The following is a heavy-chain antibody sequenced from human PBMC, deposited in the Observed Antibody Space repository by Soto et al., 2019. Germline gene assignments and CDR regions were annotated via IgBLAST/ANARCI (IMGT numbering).Heavy chain of an antibody. CDR1: GFTFSSYV. D-gene: IGHD6-13*01. V-gene: IGHV3-23*01. CDR2: ISAGGSST. J-gene: IGHJ6*03. CDR3: AKDGGSSWSIYYYYYYMDV. Sequence: HPGGSLRLSCAASGFTFSSYVMSWVRQAPGKGLEWVSTISAGGSSTYYADSVKGRFTISRDNSKNTLYLQMNSLRAEDTAVYYCAKDGGSSWSIYYYYYYMDVSGKGPSVTVSS.